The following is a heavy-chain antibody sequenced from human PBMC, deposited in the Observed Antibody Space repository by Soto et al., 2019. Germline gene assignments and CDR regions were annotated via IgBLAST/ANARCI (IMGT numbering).Heavy chain of an antibody. CDR1: GYTFTGYY. CDR2: INPNSGGT. D-gene: IGHD5-12*01. V-gene: IGHV1-2*02. CDR3: ARGRADGYNRRFDY. Sequence: ASVKVSCKASGYTFTGYYMHWVRQAPGQGLEWMGWINPNSGGTNYAQKFQGRVTMTRDTSISTAYMELSRLRSDDTAVYYCARGRADGYNRRFDYWGQGTLVTVSS. J-gene: IGHJ4*02.